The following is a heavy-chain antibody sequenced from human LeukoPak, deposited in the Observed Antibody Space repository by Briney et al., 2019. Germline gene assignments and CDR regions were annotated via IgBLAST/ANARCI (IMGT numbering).Heavy chain of an antibody. CDR1: GGSINIYY. CDR2: IYYSESP. D-gene: IGHD6-25*01. J-gene: IGHJ4*02. V-gene: IGHV4-59*08. CDR3: ARHGGRRDFDY. Sequence: PSETLSLTCTVSGGSINIYYWSWIRQPPGKGLEWVGYIYYSESPNYNPSLKSRVTISVDTSTNQFSLKLSSVTAADTAVYYCARHGGRRDFDYWGQGTLVTVSS.